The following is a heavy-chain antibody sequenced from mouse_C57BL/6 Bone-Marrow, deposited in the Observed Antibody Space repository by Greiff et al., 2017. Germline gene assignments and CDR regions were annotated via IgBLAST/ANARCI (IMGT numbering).Heavy chain of an antibody. D-gene: IGHD1-1*01. Sequence: VKLMESGAELVRPGTSVKVSCKASGYAFTNYLIEWVKQRPGQGLEWIGVINPGSGGTNYNEKFKGKATLTADKSSSTAYMQLSSLTSEDSAVYFCARGTSYYGSSRYYFDYGGQGTTLTVSS. CDR1: GYAFTNYL. J-gene: IGHJ2*01. CDR3: ARGTSYYGSSRYYFDY. V-gene: IGHV1-54*01. CDR2: INPGSGGT.